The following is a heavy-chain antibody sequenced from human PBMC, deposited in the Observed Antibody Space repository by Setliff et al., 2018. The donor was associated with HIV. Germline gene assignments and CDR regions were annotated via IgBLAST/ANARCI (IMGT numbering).Heavy chain of an antibody. CDR3: ARTHYNFNLLEYCYYYYMDV. Sequence: PSETLSLTCTVSGDSISSGGYYWSWIRQHPGKGLEWIGYIYYSGNTYYNPSLKRRVSMSVDTSMNQFSLKLSSMTAADTAVYYCARTHYNFNLLEYCYYYYMDVWGKGTTVTVSS. CDR1: GDSISSGGYY. CDR2: IYYSGNT. J-gene: IGHJ6*03. V-gene: IGHV4-31*03. D-gene: IGHD3-3*01.